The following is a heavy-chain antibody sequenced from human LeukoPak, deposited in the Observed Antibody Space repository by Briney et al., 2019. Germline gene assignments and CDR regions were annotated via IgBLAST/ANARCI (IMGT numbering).Heavy chain of an antibody. V-gene: IGHV4-31*03. J-gene: IGHJ6*02. CDR1: GGSISSGGYY. Sequence: SQTLSLTCTVSGGSISSGGYYWSWIRQHPGKGLEWIGYIYYSGGTYYNPSLKSRVTISVDTSKNQFSLKLSSVTAADTAVYYCARGNYDFWSGYGNYYYYGMDVWGQGTTVTVSS. CDR3: ARGNYDFWSGYGNYYYYGMDV. D-gene: IGHD3-3*01. CDR2: IYYSGGT.